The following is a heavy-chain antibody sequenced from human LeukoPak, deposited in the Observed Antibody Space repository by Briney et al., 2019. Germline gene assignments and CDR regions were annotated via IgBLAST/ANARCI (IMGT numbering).Heavy chain of an antibody. CDR3: ASHPVDTAMATTVY. CDR1: GGSISSYY. D-gene: IGHD5-18*01. CDR2: IYTSGST. V-gene: IGHV4-4*07. Sequence: SETLSLTCTVSGGSISSYYWSWIRQPAGKGLEWIGRIYTSGSTNYNPSLKSRVTMSVDTSKNQFSLKLSSVTAADTAVYYCASHPVDTAMATTVYWGQGTLVTVSS. J-gene: IGHJ4*02.